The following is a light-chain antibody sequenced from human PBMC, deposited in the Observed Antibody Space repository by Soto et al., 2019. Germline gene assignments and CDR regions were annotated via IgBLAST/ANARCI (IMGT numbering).Light chain of an antibody. V-gene: IGKV1-9*01. CDR2: AAS. J-gene: IGKJ2*01. CDR3: QQVNGYPHT. CDR1: QYISSH. Sequence: DVQLTQSPTFLSASVGDRVTITCRASQYISSHLAWYQQIPGKGPKLPIYAASTLQSGVPSRFSGSGSGTDFTLAISSLQPEDFATYYCQQVNGYPHTFGQGTKLEIK.